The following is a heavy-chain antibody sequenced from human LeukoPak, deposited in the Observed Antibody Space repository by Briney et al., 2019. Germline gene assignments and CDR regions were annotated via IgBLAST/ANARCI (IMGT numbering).Heavy chain of an antibody. CDR3: ARRGIVLGAAPVLKYSFDY. J-gene: IGHJ4*02. Sequence: PGGSLRLSCAASGFTFSTYGMNWVRQAPGKGLEWVSSISVSGGGTYYADSVKGRFTISRDNSKNTLYLQMNSLSAEDTAVYYCARRGIVLGAAPVLKYSFDYWGQGTLVTVSS. D-gene: IGHD1-26*01. CDR2: ISVSGGGT. CDR1: GFTFSTYG. V-gene: IGHV3-23*01.